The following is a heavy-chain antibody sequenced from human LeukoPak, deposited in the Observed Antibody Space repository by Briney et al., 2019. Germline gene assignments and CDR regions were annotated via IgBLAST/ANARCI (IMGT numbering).Heavy chain of an antibody. V-gene: IGHV4-39*07. Sequence: SETLSLTCTVSGGSISSSSYYWGWIRQPPGKGLEWIGSIYYSGSTYYNPSLKSRVTISVDTSKNQFSLKLSSVTAADTAVYYCARVISRPGYWYFDLWGRGTLVTVSS. CDR1: GGSISSSSYY. J-gene: IGHJ2*01. CDR2: IYYSGST. D-gene: IGHD3-10*01. CDR3: ARVISRPGYWYFDL.